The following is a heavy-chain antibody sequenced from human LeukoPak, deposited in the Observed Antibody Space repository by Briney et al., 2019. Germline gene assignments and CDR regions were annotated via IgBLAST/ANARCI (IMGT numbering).Heavy chain of an antibody. CDR1: GFTVSSNY. D-gene: IGHD3-22*01. CDR2: IYSGGST. V-gene: IGHV3-53*01. CDR3: ARGGLLEGDYYDSTDEGGKYYFDY. J-gene: IGHJ4*02. Sequence: PGGSLRLSCAASGFTVSSNYMSWVRQAPGKGLEWVSVIYSGGSTYYTDSVRGRCTISRENSKNTLYLQMNSLRAEDTAVYYCARGGLLEGDYYDSTDEGGKYYFDYWGQGTLVTVSS.